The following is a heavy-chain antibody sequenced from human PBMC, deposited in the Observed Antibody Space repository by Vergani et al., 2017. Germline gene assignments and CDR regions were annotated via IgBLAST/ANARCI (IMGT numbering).Heavy chain of an antibody. CDR1: GGTFSSYA. V-gene: IGHV1-69*13. CDR2: IIPIFGTA. D-gene: IGHD2-15*01. J-gene: IGHJ5*02. Sequence: QVQLVQSGAEVKKPGSSVKVSSKASGGTFSSYAISWVRQAPGQGLEWMGRIIPIFGTANYAQKFQGRVTITADESTSTAYMELSSLRSEDTAVYYCASCYCSGGSCPLGPLFDPWGQGTLVTVSS. CDR3: ASCYCSGGSCPLGPLFDP.